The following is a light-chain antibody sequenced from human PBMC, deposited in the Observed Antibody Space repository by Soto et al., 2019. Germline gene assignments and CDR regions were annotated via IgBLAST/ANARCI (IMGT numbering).Light chain of an antibody. CDR1: QSISNW. V-gene: IGKV1-5*03. CDR3: QQYNSYSWT. Sequence: DIQMTQSPSTLPASVGDRVTITCRASQSISNWLAWYQQRPGKAPRLLIYKASNLESGVPSRFSGSGSGTEFTLIITSLQPDDSATYYCQQYNSYSWTFGQGTKVDIK. J-gene: IGKJ1*01. CDR2: KAS.